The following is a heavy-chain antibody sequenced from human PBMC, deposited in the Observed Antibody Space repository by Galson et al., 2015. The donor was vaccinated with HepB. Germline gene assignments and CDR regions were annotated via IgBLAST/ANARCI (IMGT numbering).Heavy chain of an antibody. CDR3: ATSEGIAAAGPENWFDP. V-gene: IGHV1-69*02. Sequence: SVKVSCKASGGTFSSYTISWVRQAPGQGLEWMGRIIPILGIANYAQKFQGRVTITADKSTSTAYMELSSLRSEDTAVYYCATSEGIAAAGPENWFDPWGQGTLVTVSS. CDR1: GGTFSSYT. D-gene: IGHD6-13*01. J-gene: IGHJ5*02. CDR2: IIPILGIA.